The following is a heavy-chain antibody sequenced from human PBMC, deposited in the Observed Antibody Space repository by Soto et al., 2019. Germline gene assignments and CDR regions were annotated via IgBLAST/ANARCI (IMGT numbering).Heavy chain of an antibody. J-gene: IGHJ6*02. Sequence: PGGSLRLSCAASGFTFDDYTMHWVRQAPGKGLEWVSLISWDGGSTYYADSVKGRFTISRDNSKNSLYLQMNSLRAEDTAVYYCARDRARGYYYYGMDVWGQGTTVTVSS. CDR1: GFTFDDYT. CDR3: ARDRARGYYYYGMDV. CDR2: ISWDGGST. V-gene: IGHV3-43*01. D-gene: IGHD5-12*01.